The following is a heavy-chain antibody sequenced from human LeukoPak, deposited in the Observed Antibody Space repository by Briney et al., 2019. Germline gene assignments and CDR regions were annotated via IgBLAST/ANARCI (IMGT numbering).Heavy chain of an antibody. CDR2: IYYSGST. Sequence: SETLSLTCTVSGGSISSGDYYWAWIRQPPGKGLEWIGTIYYSGSTYYNPSLKSRVTISVDTSKNQFSLKLSSVTAADTAVYYCARHLESFDYGEHVNWFGPWGQGTLVTVSS. CDR3: ARHLESFDYGEHVNWFGP. J-gene: IGHJ5*02. CDR1: GGSISSGDYY. V-gene: IGHV4-39*01. D-gene: IGHD4-17*01.